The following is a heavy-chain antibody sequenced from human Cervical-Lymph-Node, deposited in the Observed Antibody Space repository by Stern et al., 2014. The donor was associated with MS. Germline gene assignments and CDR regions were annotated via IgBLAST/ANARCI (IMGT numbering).Heavy chain of an antibody. CDR2: TIPIFGTA. CDR1: GGTFSSYA. Sequence: VQLVQSGAEVKKPGSSVKVSCKASGGTFSSYAISRGRQAPGPGLEWMGGTIPIFGTANYAQKFQGRVTITADESTSTAYMELSSLRSEDTAVYYCARGELKEGLVRGMDVWGQGTTVTVSS. J-gene: IGHJ6*02. V-gene: IGHV1-69*01. CDR3: ARGELKEGLVRGMDV. D-gene: IGHD1-26*01.